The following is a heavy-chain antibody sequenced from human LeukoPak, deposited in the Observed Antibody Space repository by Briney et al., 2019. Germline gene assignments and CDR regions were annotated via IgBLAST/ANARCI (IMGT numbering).Heavy chain of an antibody. J-gene: IGHJ4*02. CDR3: ARARWFGTIDY. CDR1: GGSISSGGYY. V-gene: IGHV4-31*03. Sequence: SPTLSLTCPVSGGSISSGGYYWSWIRQHPGKGLEWFGYIYYSGSTYYNTSLKSRVTISVDTSKNQFSLKLNSVTAADTAVYYCARARWFGTIDYWGQGTLVTVSS. CDR2: IYYSGST. D-gene: IGHD3-10*01.